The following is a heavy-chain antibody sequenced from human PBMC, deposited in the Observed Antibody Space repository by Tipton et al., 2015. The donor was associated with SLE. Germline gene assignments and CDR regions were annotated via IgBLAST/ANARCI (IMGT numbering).Heavy chain of an antibody. Sequence: TLSLTCTVSGGSISSYYWSWIRQPAGKGLEWIGRIYTSGTTNYNPSLKGRVTVSLDTSKTQFSLKLSSVTAADTAVYYCARERDGMDVWGQGTTVTVSS. V-gene: IGHV4-4*07. CDR3: ARERDGMDV. CDR1: GGSISSYY. CDR2: IYTSGTT. J-gene: IGHJ6*02.